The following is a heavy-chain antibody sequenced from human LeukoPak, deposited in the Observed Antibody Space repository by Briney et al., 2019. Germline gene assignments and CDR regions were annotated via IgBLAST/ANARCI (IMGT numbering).Heavy chain of an antibody. J-gene: IGHJ5*02. CDR3: ARPLGPGSGWFDP. V-gene: IGHV3-11*06. CDR1: GFTFSDYY. D-gene: IGHD3-10*01. Sequence: GGSLRLSCVASGFTFSDYYMTWIRQAPGKGLEWVSHISGDGIHTNYADSVKGRFTISRDNAKNSLFLQVNNLRVEDTAVYYCARPLGPGSGWFDPWGRGTLVTVSS. CDR2: ISGDGIHT.